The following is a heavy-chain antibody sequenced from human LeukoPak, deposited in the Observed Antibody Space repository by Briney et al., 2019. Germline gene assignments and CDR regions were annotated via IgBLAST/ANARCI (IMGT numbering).Heavy chain of an antibody. D-gene: IGHD5-24*01. J-gene: IGHJ4*02. CDR1: GFTFSSYG. CDR2: ISGSGGST. V-gene: IGHV3-23*01. CDR3: AKHWTEVEMATMTDY. Sequence: GGSLRLSWAASGFTFSSYGMSWVRQAPGKGLEWVSAISGSGGSTYYADSVKGRFTISRDNSKNTLYLQMNSLRAEDTAVYYCAKHWTEVEMATMTDYWGQGTLVTVST.